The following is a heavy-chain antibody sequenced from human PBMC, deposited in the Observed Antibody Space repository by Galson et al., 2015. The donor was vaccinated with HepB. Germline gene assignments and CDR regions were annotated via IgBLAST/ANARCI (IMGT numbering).Heavy chain of an antibody. Sequence: SVKVSCKASGYAFTRHYMHWVRQAPGQGLEWMGIINPSGGTTDYAQKFQGRVTMTRDTSTSTVYLELISLRAEDTAVYYCARGAPHYSSGWHFDPWGQGTLVTVSS. CDR1: GYAFTRHY. J-gene: IGHJ5*02. D-gene: IGHD6-19*01. V-gene: IGHV1-46*01. CDR3: ARGAPHYSSGWHFDP. CDR2: INPSGGTT.